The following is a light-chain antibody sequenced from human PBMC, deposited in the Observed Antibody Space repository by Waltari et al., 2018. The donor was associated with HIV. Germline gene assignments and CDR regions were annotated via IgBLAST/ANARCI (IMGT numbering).Light chain of an antibody. J-gene: IGKJ1*01. Sequence: TVMTQSPVTLSVSPGARVTLSCRASQSVSYNLDWYQQKRGLAPRLLIFGASTRATDIPVRFSGSGSGTEFNLTISSLQSEDFAVYYCQQYNSWPRAFGQGTKLEVK. CDR1: QSVSYN. V-gene: IGKV3-15*01. CDR3: QQYNSWPRA. CDR2: GAS.